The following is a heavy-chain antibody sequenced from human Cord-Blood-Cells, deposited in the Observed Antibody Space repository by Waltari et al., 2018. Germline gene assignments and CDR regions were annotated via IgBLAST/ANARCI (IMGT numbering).Heavy chain of an antibody. D-gene: IGHD6-6*01. J-gene: IGHJ4*02. V-gene: IGHV1-69*01. CDR1: GGTFSRHA. CDR2: IIPIYGTA. Sequence: QVPLVKSGAEVQQPWSSVKVSCKASGGTFSRHAIRWVRKAPGQGHEGMGGIIPIYGTANYAQKVQSRVTITADEATSTAYMELSSLRSEDTAVYYCASGGPEYSSSYYFDYWGQGTLVTVSS. CDR3: ASGGPEYSSSYYFDY.